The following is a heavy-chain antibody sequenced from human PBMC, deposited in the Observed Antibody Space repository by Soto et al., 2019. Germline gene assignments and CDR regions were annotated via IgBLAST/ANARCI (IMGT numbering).Heavy chain of an antibody. CDR3: AKLGPITMIVVVIVDD. Sequence: GGSLRLSCAASGFTFSSYAMSWVRQAPGKGLEWVSAISGSGGSTYYADSVKGRFTISRDNSKNTLYLQMNSLRAEDTAVYYCAKLGPITMIVVVIVDDWGQGTLVTVSS. CDR1: GFTFSSYA. V-gene: IGHV3-23*01. J-gene: IGHJ4*02. CDR2: ISGSGGST. D-gene: IGHD3-22*01.